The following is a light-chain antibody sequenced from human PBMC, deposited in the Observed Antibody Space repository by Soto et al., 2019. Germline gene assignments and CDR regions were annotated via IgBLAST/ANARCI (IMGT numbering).Light chain of an antibody. CDR1: QSVSSY. V-gene: IGKV3-11*01. J-gene: IGKJ2*01. CDR2: DVS. Sequence: EIVLTQSPATLSLSPGERVTLSCRASQSVSSYLAWYQQKPGQAPRLLIYDVSNRATGIPARFSGSGSGTDFTLTISSLEPEDFAVYYCQQRGNWPAYTFGQGTKLEIK. CDR3: QQRGNWPAYT.